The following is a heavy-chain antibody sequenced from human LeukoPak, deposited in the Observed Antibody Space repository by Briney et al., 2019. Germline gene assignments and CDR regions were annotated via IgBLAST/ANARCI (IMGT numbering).Heavy chain of an antibody. CDR3: ATLRGHYYYMDV. J-gene: IGHJ6*03. CDR1: GFTFSSYA. Sequence: TGGSLRLSCAASGFTFSSYAMSWVRQAPGKGLEWVSAISGSGGSTYYAGSVKGRFTISRDNSKNTLYLQMNSLRAEDTAVYYCATLRGHYYYMDVWGKGTTVTVSS. D-gene: IGHD3-10*01. CDR2: ISGSGGST. V-gene: IGHV3-23*01.